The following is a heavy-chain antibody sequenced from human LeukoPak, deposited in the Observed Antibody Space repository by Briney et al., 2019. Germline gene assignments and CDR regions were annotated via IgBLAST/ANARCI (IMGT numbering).Heavy chain of an antibody. CDR1: GFTFSSYG. J-gene: IGHJ4*02. Sequence: GGSLRLSCAASGFTFSSYGMHWVRQAPGKGPEWVGVISYDGSNKYYADSVKGRFTISRDNSKNTLYLQMNSLRAEDTAVYYCAKETQDIVVVPAAMRFDYWGQGTLVTVSS. CDR3: AKETQDIVVVPAAMRFDY. V-gene: IGHV3-30*18. CDR2: ISYDGSNK. D-gene: IGHD2-2*01.